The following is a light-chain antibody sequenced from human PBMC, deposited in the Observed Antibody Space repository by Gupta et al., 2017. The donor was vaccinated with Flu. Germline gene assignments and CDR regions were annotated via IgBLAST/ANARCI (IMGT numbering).Light chain of an antibody. J-gene: IGKJ2*01. CDR2: AAS. Sequence: GDRVTITCRASQGISSYLAWYQQKPGKAPKLLIYAASTLQSGVQSRFSGSGSGTDFTLTISCLQSEDFATYYCQQYYSYPPTFGQGTKLEIK. CDR1: QGISSY. V-gene: IGKV1-8*01. CDR3: QQYYSYPPT.